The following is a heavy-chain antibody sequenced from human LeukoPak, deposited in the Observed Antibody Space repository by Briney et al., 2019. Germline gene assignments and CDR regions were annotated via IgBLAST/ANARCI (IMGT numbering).Heavy chain of an antibody. D-gene: IGHD3-22*01. Sequence: PSETLSLTCTVSGGSISSSYWSWIRQPPGRGLEWIAYISHSGSTNYNPSLKSRVSISLDASRNKFSLKLTSVTAADTAIYFCARGYYDSRGDPNPFDIWGQGTMVTVSS. CDR2: ISHSGST. J-gene: IGHJ3*02. CDR1: GGSISSSY. CDR3: ARGYYDSRGDPNPFDI. V-gene: IGHV4-59*01.